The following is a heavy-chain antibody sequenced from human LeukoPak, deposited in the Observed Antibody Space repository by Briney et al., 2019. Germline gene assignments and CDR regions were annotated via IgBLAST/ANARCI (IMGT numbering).Heavy chain of an antibody. D-gene: IGHD3/OR15-3a*01. CDR1: GFTFLKYG. J-gene: IGHJ6*03. CDR2: ISYDGSNE. Sequence: GGSLRLSCAASGFTFLKYGMHWVRQAPGKGLEWVALISYDGSNEYYADSVKGRFTISRDNFKNTLFLQMNSLRAEDTAVYYCAKESDFFFYMDVWGRGAMVTVSS. V-gene: IGHV3-30*18. CDR3: AKESDFFFYMDV.